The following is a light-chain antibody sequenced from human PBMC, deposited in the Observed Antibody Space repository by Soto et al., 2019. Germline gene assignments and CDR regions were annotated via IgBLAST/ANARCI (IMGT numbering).Light chain of an antibody. CDR2: DVS. J-gene: IGLJ2*01. V-gene: IGLV2-14*01. Sequence: QSALTQPASVSGSPGQSITISRTGTSSDVGGYNYVSWYQQHPGKAPKLMIYDVSNRPSGVSNRFSGSKSGNTASLTISGLQAEDEADYYCTSYTSSSTPWVFGGVTKLTV. CDR1: SSDVGGYNY. CDR3: TSYTSSSTPWV.